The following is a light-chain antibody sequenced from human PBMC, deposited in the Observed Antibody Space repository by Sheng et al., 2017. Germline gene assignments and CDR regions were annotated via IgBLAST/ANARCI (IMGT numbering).Light chain of an antibody. CDR3: QQYDNWPPWT. CDR1: QSVNSD. V-gene: IGKV3-15*01. CDR2: GAS. J-gene: IGKJ1*01. Sequence: EIVMTQSPATLSVSPGERATLSCRASQSVNSDLAWYQQKPGQVPRLLIYGASTRATGIPARFSGSGSGTEFTLTISSLQSEDFAVYYCQQYDNWPPWTFGQGPKVEIK.